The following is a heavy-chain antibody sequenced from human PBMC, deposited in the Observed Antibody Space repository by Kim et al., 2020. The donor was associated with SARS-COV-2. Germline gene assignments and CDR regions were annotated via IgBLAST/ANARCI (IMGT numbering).Heavy chain of an antibody. CDR1: GGSISSSNYY. CDR2: LFYSGKN. D-gene: IGHD2-21*02. Sequence: SETLSLTCTVSGGSISSSNYYWGWIRQPPGKGREGIGSLFYSGKNYYKPSLKSRVSISVDTTKNHFYLNLRTVTAADTALYSCARHNGGYGGNFYAYW. CDR3: ARHNGGYGGNFYAYW. V-gene: IGHV4-39*01. J-gene: IGHJ2*01.